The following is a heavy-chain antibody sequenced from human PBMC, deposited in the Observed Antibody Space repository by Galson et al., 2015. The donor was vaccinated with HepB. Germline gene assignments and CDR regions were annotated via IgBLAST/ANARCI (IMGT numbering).Heavy chain of an antibody. V-gene: IGHV3-23*01. J-gene: IGHJ3*02. CDR2: ISGRGDRT. CDR3: AGLDDSFDI. CDR1: GFPFSDYA. Sequence: SLRLSCAASGFPFSDYAMSWVRQAPGKGLEWVSTISGRGDRTYYADSVKGRFTISRDNSKNTLYVQMNSLRVEDTALYYCAGLDDSFDIWGQGTMVTVSS.